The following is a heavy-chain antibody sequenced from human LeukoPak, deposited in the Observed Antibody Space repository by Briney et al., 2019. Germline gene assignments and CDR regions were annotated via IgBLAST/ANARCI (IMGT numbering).Heavy chain of an antibody. V-gene: IGHV3-30*04. CDR3: ARDYSGWYVFDY. Sequence: GGSLRLSCAASGFTFRSQAFHWVRQAPGKGLEWVAFISWDGNIQYYAESVKGRFTLSRDNSKNTVYLQMNSLRFEDTAVYHCARDYSGWYVFDYWGQGTLVAVSP. CDR2: ISWDGNIQ. D-gene: IGHD6-19*01. CDR1: GFTFRSQA. J-gene: IGHJ4*02.